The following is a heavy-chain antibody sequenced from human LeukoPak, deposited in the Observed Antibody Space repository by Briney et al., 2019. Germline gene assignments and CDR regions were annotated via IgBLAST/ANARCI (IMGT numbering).Heavy chain of an antibody. Sequence: GESLKISCKGSGYSFTSYWIGWVRQMPGKGLECMGIIYPGDSDTRYSPSFQGQVTISADKSISTAYLQWSSLKASDTAMYYCARRLPRGYSGYYPYYFDYWGQGTLVTVSS. V-gene: IGHV5-51*01. CDR1: GYSFTSYW. CDR3: ARRLPRGYSGYYPYYFDY. J-gene: IGHJ4*02. D-gene: IGHD5-12*01. CDR2: IYPGDSDT.